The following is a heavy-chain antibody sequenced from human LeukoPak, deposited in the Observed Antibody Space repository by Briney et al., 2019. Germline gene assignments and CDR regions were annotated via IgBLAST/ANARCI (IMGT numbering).Heavy chain of an antibody. CDR1: GGSIRSSRYF. CDR2: ISYTGST. V-gene: IGHV4-39*01. Sequence: SETLSLTCTVSGGSIRSSRYFWGWIRQPPGKGLEWIGSISYTGSTYYNPSLKSRVIISVDTSKNQFSLKLSSVTAADTAVYYCARRITGTTSDSFDSWGKGTLVTVSS. CDR3: ARRITGTTSDSFDS. J-gene: IGHJ4*02. D-gene: IGHD1-20*01.